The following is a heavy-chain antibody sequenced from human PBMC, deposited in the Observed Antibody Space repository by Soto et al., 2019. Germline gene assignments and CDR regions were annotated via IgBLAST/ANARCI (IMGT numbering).Heavy chain of an antibody. CDR1: GGSISGYY. CDR3: ARVFIPCGLDY. CDR2: IYYSGST. J-gene: IGHJ4*02. Sequence: SETLSLTCTVSGGSISGYYWSWIRQHPGKGLEWIGYIYYSGSTYYNPSLKSRVTISVDTSKNQFSLKLSSVTAADTAVYYCARVFIPCGLDYWGQGTLVTVSS. D-gene: IGHD2-21*01. V-gene: IGHV4-31*03.